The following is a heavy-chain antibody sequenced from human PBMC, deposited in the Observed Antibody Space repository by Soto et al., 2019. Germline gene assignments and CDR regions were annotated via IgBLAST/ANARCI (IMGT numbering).Heavy chain of an antibody. Sequence: ASVKVSCKASGGTFSSYAISWVRQAPGQGLEWMGGIIPIFGTANYAQKFQGRVTITADESTSTAYMELSSLRSEDTAVYYCAKRYWSSTSCFQGAFEIWGQGTMVTVS. V-gene: IGHV1-69*13. CDR2: IIPIFGTA. CDR3: AKRYWSSTSCFQGAFEI. J-gene: IGHJ3*02. D-gene: IGHD2-2*01. CDR1: GGTFSSYA.